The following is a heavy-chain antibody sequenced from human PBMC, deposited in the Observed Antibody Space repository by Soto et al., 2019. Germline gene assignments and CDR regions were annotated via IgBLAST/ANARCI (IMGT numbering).Heavy chain of an antibody. CDR2: IIPILGTA. J-gene: IGHJ6*02. V-gene: IGHV1-69*13. Sequence: GASVKVSCKASGGTFSSYAISWVRQAPGQGLEWMGGIIPILGTANYAQKFQGRVTITADESTCTAYMELSSLRAEDTAVYYCARDSKKVAAAGIFGGLPLGYYYYYGMAVWGQGTTVTVSS. CDR1: GGTFSSYA. CDR3: ARDSKKVAAAGIFGGLPLGYYYYYGMAV. D-gene: IGHD6-13*01.